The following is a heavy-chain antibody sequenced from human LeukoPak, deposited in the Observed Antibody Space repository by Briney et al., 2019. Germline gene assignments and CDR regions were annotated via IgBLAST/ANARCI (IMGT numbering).Heavy chain of an antibody. Sequence: PSETLSLTCTVSGGSISSYYWSWIRQPPGKGLEWIGYIYYSGGTNYNPSLKSRVTISVDTSKNQFSLKLSSVTAADTAVYYCARVWGNDSSGYAIDYWGQGTLVTVSS. CDR1: GGSISSYY. CDR3: ARVWGNDSSGYAIDY. J-gene: IGHJ4*02. V-gene: IGHV4-59*08. CDR2: IYYSGGT. D-gene: IGHD3-22*01.